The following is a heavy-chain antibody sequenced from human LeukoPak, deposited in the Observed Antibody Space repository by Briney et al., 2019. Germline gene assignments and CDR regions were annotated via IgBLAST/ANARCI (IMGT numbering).Heavy chain of an antibody. D-gene: IGHD2-2*01. Sequence: GASVKVSXKASGYTFTSYYMHWVRQAPGQGLEWIGIINPSGGSTSYAQKFQGRVTMTRDTSTSTVYMELSSLRSEDTAVYYCARDRVVVVPAAIIRDNWFDPWGQGTLVTVSS. CDR3: ARDRVVVVPAAIIRDNWFDP. CDR2: INPSGGST. J-gene: IGHJ5*02. V-gene: IGHV1-46*03. CDR1: GYTFTSYY.